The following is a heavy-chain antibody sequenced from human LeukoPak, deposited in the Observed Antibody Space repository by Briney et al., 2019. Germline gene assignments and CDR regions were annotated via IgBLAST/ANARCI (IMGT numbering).Heavy chain of an antibody. D-gene: IGHD6-19*01. CDR1: GFSFSSYA. V-gene: IGHV3-23*01. Sequence: GGSLRLSCAASGFSFSSYAMSWVRQAPGKGLEWVSTISGSGGSTYYAGSVKGRFTISRDNSKNTLYLQMNSLRAEDTAIYYCAREAGGGWYPFDYWGQGTLVTVSS. CDR3: AREAGGGWYPFDY. J-gene: IGHJ4*02. CDR2: ISGSGGST.